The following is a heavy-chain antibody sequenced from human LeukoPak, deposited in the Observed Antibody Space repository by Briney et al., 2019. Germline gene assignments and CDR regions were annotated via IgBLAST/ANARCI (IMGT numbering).Heavy chain of an antibody. D-gene: IGHD2/OR15-2a*01. V-gene: IGHV1-18*01. CDR1: GYSFTNYG. Sequence: VASVKVSCKTSGYSFTNYGVAWVRQAPGQGLEWMGWISGENGNINFAQKFQGRVTMTTDTSARISYMEMRSLTSDDTAVYFCARWGVHGTTTFCFDYWSQGSLLTVSS. CDR3: ARWGVHGTTTFCFDY. J-gene: IGHJ4*02. CDR2: ISGENGNI.